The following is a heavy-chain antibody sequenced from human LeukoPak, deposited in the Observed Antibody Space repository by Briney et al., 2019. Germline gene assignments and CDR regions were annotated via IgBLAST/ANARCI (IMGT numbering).Heavy chain of an antibody. V-gene: IGHV3-66*01. D-gene: IGHD3-10*01. J-gene: IGHJ4*02. CDR2: IYSGGST. CDR3: ARDRSGSGRLDY. Sequence: PGGSLRLSCAASGFTVSSNYMSWVRQAPGKGLEWVSVIYSGGSTYYADSVKGRFTISRDNAKNSLYLQMNSLRAEDTAVYYCARDRSGSGRLDYWGQGTLVTVSS. CDR1: GFTVSSNY.